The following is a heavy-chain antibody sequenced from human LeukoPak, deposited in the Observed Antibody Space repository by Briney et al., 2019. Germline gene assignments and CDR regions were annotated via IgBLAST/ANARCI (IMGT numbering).Heavy chain of an antibody. V-gene: IGHV3-23*01. CDR3: AKLPRGYHLEYYFDY. D-gene: IGHD5-18*01. J-gene: IGHJ4*02. CDR2: ISGSGGST. CDR1: GFTFSSYA. Sequence: GGSLRLSCAASGFTFSSYAMSWVRQAPGKGLEWVSAISGSGGSTYYADSVKGRFTISRDNSKNTLYLQMNSLRAEDTAIYYCAKLPRGYHLEYYFDYWGQGTLVTVSS.